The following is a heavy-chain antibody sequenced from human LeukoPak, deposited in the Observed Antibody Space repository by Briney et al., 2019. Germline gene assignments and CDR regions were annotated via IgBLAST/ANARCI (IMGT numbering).Heavy chain of an antibody. J-gene: IGHJ4*02. D-gene: IGHD6-19*01. CDR1: GGTFSSYT. Sequence: SVKVSCKASGGTFSSYTISWVRQAPGQGLEWMGRIIPILGIANYAQKFQGRVTITADKSTSTAYMELSSLRSEDTAVYYCATRYSSGWYYFDYWGQGTLVTVSP. CDR3: ATRYSSGWYYFDY. V-gene: IGHV1-69*02. CDR2: IIPILGIA.